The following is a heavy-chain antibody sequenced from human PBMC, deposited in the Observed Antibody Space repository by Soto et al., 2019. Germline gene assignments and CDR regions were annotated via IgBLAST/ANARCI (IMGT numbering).Heavy chain of an antibody. CDR3: ARADYCSGGSCYPGTTDY. CDR2: ISAHNGNT. D-gene: IGHD2-15*01. V-gene: IGHV1-18*01. Sequence: QVKLVQSGAEVKKPGASVKVSCKASGYTFSAYGINWVRQAPGQGLEWVAWISAHNGNTKYAQKLQGRVTMTTDTSTSTAYMEQKSLRSDDTAVYYCARADYCSGGSCYPGTTDYWGQGTLVTVSS. J-gene: IGHJ4*02. CDR1: GYTFSAYG.